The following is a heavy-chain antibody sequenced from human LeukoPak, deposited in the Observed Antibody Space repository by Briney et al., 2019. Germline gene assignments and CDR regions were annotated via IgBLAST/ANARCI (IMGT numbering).Heavy chain of an antibody. V-gene: IGHV3-23*01. CDR2: LSGSGSSA. J-gene: IGHJ4*02. Sequence: AGGSLRLSCAASGFTFSTYAMSWVRQAPGKGLEWVSGLSGSGSSAYYADSVKGRFTTSRDNSKNTLYLQMNSLRPEDTAVYYCAKGLTNLGDDWGQGTLVTVSS. D-gene: IGHD3-9*01. CDR3: AKGLTNLGDD. CDR1: GFTFSTYA.